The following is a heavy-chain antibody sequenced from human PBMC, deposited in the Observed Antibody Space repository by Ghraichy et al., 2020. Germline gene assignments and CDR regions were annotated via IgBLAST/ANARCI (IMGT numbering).Heavy chain of an antibody. Sequence: GGSLRLSCAASRFTFSGYWMSWVRQAPGKGLEWVANIKEDGSEKNYVDSVKGRFTISRDNAKSSVFLQMNSLRGEDTAVYYCVRDDSVEVGSSWYDALDIWGQGTMVTVSS. CDR2: IKEDGSEK. D-gene: IGHD6-19*01. V-gene: IGHV3-7*01. CDR3: VRDDSVEVGSSWYDALDI. CDR1: RFTFSGYW. J-gene: IGHJ3*02.